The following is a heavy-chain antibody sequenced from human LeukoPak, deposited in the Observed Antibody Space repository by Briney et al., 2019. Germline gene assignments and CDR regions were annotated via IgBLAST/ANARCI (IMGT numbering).Heavy chain of an antibody. CDR1: GFTFSSYA. CDR3: ARGSAGSSWLNLDY. Sequence: GGSLRLSCAASGFTFSSYAMHWVRQAPGKGLEWVAVISYDGSNKYYADSEKGRFTISRDNSKNTLYLQMNSLRAEDTAVYYCARGSAGSSWLNLDYWGQGTLVTVSS. CDR2: ISYDGSNK. D-gene: IGHD6-13*01. V-gene: IGHV3-30*04. J-gene: IGHJ4*02.